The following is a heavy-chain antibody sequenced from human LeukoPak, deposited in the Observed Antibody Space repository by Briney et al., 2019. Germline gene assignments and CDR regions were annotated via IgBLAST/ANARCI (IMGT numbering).Heavy chain of an antibody. CDR1: GGSISSDTYY. V-gene: IGHV4-39*01. J-gene: IGHJ4*02. CDR3: ASGLTETTYHAIFFDY. D-gene: IGHD4-17*01. Sequence: SETLSVTCSVSGGSISSDTYYWGWIRRPPGKGLEWIGSIYYSGSTYYNPSLESRVTISVDTSKNRFSLKLSSVTAADTAVYYCASGLTETTYHAIFFDYWGQGTLVTVSS. CDR2: IYYSGST.